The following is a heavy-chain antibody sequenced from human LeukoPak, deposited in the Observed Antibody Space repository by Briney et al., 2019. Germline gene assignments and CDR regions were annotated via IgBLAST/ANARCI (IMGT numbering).Heavy chain of an antibody. J-gene: IGHJ4*02. CDR1: GFTFSSYW. CDR3: AREVYDGVLDY. D-gene: IGHD3-3*01. CDR2: IKQDGSEK. Sequence: GGSLRLSCAASGFTFSSYWMSWVRQAPGKGLEWVANIKQDGSEKYYVDSVKGRFTISRDNAKNSLYLQTNSLRAEDTAVYYCAREVYDGVLDYWGQGTLVTVSS. V-gene: IGHV3-7*01.